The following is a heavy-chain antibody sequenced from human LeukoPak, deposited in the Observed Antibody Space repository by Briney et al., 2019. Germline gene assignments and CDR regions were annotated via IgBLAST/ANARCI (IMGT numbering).Heavy chain of an antibody. V-gene: IGHV4-34*01. Sequence: PSETLSLTCAVYGGSFSGYYWSWIRQPPGKGLEWIGEINHSGSTNYNPSLKSRVTISVDTSKNRFSLKLSSVTAADTAVYYCARGRRYQLPLGFDPWGQGTLVTVSS. J-gene: IGHJ5*02. D-gene: IGHD2-2*01. CDR2: INHSGST. CDR3: ARGRRYQLPLGFDP. CDR1: GGSFSGYY.